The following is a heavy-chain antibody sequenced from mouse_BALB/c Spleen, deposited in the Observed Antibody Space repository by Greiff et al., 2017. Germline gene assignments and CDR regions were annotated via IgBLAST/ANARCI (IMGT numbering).Heavy chain of an antibody. CDR3: ARGGSSYGFDY. Sequence: QVHVKQSGAELVRPGTSVKVSCKASGYAFTNYLLEGVNQRPGQGLEWIGVINPGSGGTNYNEKFKGKATLTADKSSSTAYMQLSSLTSDDSAVYFCARGGSSYGFDYWGQGTTLTVSS. D-gene: IGHD1-1*01. V-gene: IGHV1-54*01. CDR1: GYAFTNYL. CDR2: INPGSGGT. J-gene: IGHJ2*01.